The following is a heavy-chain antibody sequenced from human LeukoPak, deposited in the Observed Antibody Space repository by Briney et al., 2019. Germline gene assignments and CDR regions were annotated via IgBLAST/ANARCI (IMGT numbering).Heavy chain of an antibody. CDR3: ARKKVEPDRYFDY. CDR1: GYTFTSYT. J-gene: IGHJ4*02. Sequence: ASVKVSCKASGYTFTSYTMNWVRQAPGQGLEWMGWINTNTGNPTYAQGFTGRFVFSLDTSVSTAYLQINSLQAEDTAVYYCARKKVEPDRYFDYWGQGTLVTVSS. D-gene: IGHD1-14*01. V-gene: IGHV7-4-1*02. CDR2: INTNTGNP.